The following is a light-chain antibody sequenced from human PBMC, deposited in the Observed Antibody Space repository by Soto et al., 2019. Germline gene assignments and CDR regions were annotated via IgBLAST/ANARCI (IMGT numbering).Light chain of an antibody. CDR2: ATS. Sequence: EIVLTQSPGTLSLSPGERATLTCRASQTISSIYLAWYQQKHGQAPRLLISATSTRAIGIPDRFSGSGSGTDFTLTISRLEPEDFAVYYCQVYGSSPRFTFGPGTKGNIK. CDR1: QTISSIY. CDR3: QVYGSSPRFT. V-gene: IGKV3-20*01. J-gene: IGKJ3*01.